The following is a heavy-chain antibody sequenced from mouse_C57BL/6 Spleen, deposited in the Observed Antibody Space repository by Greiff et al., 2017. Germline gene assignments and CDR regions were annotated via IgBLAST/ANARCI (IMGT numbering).Heavy chain of an antibody. Sequence: QVQLQQPGAELVRPGSSVKLSCKASGYTFTSYWMHWVEQRPIQGLEWIGNIDPSDSETHYNQKFKDKATLTVDKSSSTAYMQLSSLTSEDSAVYYCARSRAYGNYFDYWGQGTTLTVSS. CDR2: IDPSDSET. CDR1: GYTFTSYW. D-gene: IGHD2-1*01. CDR3: ARSRAYGNYFDY. V-gene: IGHV1-52*01. J-gene: IGHJ2*01.